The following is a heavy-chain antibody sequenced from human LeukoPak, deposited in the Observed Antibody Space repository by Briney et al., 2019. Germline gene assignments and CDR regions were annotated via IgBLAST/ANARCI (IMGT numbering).Heavy chain of an antibody. V-gene: IGHV4-38-2*02. J-gene: IGHJ4*02. CDR2: SYHSGCT. CDR3: ARRGYGDYFDY. CDR1: GFSISSGSY. D-gene: IGHD4-17*01. Sequence: SETLSLXCTASGFSISSGSYWGCLRPPPGKGLEWIGSSYHSGCTYYNPSLKSRVTISVDTSKNQFSLKLSSVTAADTAVYYCARRGYGDYFDYWGQGTLVTVSS.